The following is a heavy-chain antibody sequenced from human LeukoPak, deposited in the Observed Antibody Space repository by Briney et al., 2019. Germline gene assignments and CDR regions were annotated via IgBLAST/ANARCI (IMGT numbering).Heavy chain of an antibody. J-gene: IGHJ3*02. CDR3: ARSTAPRDTFDI. V-gene: IGHV1-18*01. CDR1: GYTFTYSG. CDR2: ISGYNGKT. Sequence: APVKVSCKASGYTFTYSGITWVRQAPGQGLEWMGWISGYNGKTYYAPKFQGRLTMSTDTSTTTAHMELRSLRSDDTAIFYCARSTAPRDTFDIWGQGTMVTVSS.